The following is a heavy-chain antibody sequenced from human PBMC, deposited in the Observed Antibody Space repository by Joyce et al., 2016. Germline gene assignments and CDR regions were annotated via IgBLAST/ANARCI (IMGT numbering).Heavy chain of an antibody. V-gene: IGHV3-48*03. J-gene: IGHJ4*02. D-gene: IGHD2-2*01. CDR2: INSDDSRI. CDR3: TTPSCAN. Sequence: EVQLVEYGGGLLKLGGSLGLSCAASGIIFSNKEMNWVRQAPGKGLEWISSINSDDSRIHYADSVRGRFTISRDNARNSLFLEMNSLRVEDTAMYYCTTPSCANWGQGSLVTVSS. CDR1: GIIFSNKE.